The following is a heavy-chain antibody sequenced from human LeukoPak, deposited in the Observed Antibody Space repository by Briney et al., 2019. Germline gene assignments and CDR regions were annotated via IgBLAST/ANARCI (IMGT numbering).Heavy chain of an antibody. CDR2: IKQDGSEK. Sequence: GGSLRLSCAASGFTFSSYWMSWVRQAPGKGLEWVANIKQDGSEKYYVDSVKGRFTISRDNAKNSLYLQMNSLRAEDTAVYYCARAYSSSWDQNWFDPWGQGTLVTVSS. V-gene: IGHV3-7*04. CDR3: ARAYSSSWDQNWFDP. CDR1: GFTFSSYW. D-gene: IGHD6-13*01. J-gene: IGHJ5*02.